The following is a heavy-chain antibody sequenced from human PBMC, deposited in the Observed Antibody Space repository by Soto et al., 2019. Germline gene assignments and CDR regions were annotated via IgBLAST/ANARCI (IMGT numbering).Heavy chain of an antibody. CDR1: GGTFSSYA. CDR2: IIPIFGTA. V-gene: IGHV1-69*06. Sequence: QVQLVQSGAEVKKPGSSVNVSCKASGGTFSSYAISWVRQAPGQGLEWMGGIIPIFGTANYAQKFQSRVTITADKSTSTAYMELSSLRSEDTAVYYCARTGSIAAAGYYYYGMDVWGQGTTVTVSS. J-gene: IGHJ6*02. CDR3: ARTGSIAAAGYYYYGMDV. D-gene: IGHD6-13*01.